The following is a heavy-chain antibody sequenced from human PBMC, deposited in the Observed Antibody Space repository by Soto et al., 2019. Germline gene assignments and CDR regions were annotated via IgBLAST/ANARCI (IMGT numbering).Heavy chain of an antibody. Sequence: GASVKVSCKASGYPFSDNQIHWLRRAPGQGLEWMGRINPKSDDTNYAQKFQGRVTMTRDTSIDTAYLELTGLTSDDTATYYCARKHYLEYLRWGLDPWGQGPLVTVSS. D-gene: IGHD4-17*01. CDR1: GYPFSDNQ. J-gene: IGHJ5*02. V-gene: IGHV1-2*02. CDR3: ARKHYLEYLRWGLDP. CDR2: INPKSDDT.